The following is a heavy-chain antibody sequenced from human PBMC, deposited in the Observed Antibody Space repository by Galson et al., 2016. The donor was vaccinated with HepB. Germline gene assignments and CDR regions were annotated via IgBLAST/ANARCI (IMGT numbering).Heavy chain of an antibody. Sequence: SLRLSCAASGFTFSSYAMNWVRQAPGKGLEWVSEISANGHRTYYASSVKGRFTVSRDNYENTLYLQVDSLRAEDTAVYYCAKEQGTDEGWFGESDHWGQGTLVTASS. CDR3: AKEQGTDEGWFGESDH. CDR2: ISANGHRT. D-gene: IGHD3-10*01. CDR1: GFTFSSYA. V-gene: IGHV3-23*01. J-gene: IGHJ4*02.